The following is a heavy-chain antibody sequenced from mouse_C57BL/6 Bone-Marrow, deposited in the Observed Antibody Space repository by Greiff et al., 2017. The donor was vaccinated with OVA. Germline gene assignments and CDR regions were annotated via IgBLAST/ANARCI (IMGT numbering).Heavy chain of an antibody. CDR2: ISDGGSYT. D-gene: IGHD2-3*01. J-gene: IGHJ4*01. CDR3: ARVDDGYRYAMDY. CDR1: GFTFSSYA. Sequence: EVKLVESGGGLVKPGGSLKLSCAASGFTFSSYAMSWVRQTPEKRLEWVATISDGGSYTYYPDNVKGRFTISRDNAKNNLYLQMSHLKSEDTAMDYCARVDDGYRYAMDYWGQGTSVTVSS. V-gene: IGHV5-4*03.